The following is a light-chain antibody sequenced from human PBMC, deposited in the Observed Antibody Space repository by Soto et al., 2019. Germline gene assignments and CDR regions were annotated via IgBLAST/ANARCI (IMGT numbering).Light chain of an antibody. CDR1: QGIRSA. V-gene: IGKV1-13*02. Sequence: AIQLTQSPSSLSASVGDRVTISCRASQGIRSALAWYQQKPGKAPKLLIYDAASLESGVPTRFRGSGSGTDFTLTISNLQPEDFATYYCQQFNSYFGQGTRLEIK. CDR3: QQFNSY. J-gene: IGKJ5*01. CDR2: DAA.